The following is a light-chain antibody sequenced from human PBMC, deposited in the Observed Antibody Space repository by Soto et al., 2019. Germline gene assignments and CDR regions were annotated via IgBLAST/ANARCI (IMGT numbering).Light chain of an antibody. V-gene: IGLV2-14*01. CDR2: EVS. CDR3: SSYTSSSTVV. Sequence: QSVLTQPASVSGSPGQSITISCTGTSSDVGGYNYVSWYQHHPGKAPKLIIYEVSNRPSGVSNRFSGSKSGNTASLTISGLQADDDADYYCSSYTSSSTVVFGIGTKVTVL. CDR1: SSDVGGYNY. J-gene: IGLJ1*01.